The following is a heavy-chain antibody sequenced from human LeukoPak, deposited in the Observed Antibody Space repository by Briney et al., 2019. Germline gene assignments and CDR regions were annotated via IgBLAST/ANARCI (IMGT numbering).Heavy chain of an antibody. J-gene: IGHJ4*02. V-gene: IGHV3-21*01. D-gene: IGHD3-16*02. CDR1: GFTFSSYS. Sequence: PGGSLRLSCAASGFTFSSYSMNWVRQAPGKGLEWVSCISGSSSYIYSADSVKGRFTISRHNAKNSLYLQMNSLRAEDTAVYYCARSEADYVWGSYRYKGFDYWGQGTLVTVSS. CDR2: ISGSSSYI. CDR3: ARSEADYVWGSYRYKGFDY.